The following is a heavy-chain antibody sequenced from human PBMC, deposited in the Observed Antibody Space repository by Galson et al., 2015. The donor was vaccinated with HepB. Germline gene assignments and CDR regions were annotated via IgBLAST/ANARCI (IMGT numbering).Heavy chain of an antibody. CDR2: IYYSGST. CDR1: GGSISSYY. V-gene: IGHV4-59*08. D-gene: IGHD4-11*01. Sequence: ETLSLTCTVSGGSISSYYWSWIRQPPGKGLEWIGYIYYSGSTNYNPSLKSRVTISVDTSKNQFSLKLSSVTAADTAVYYCARHTRTTTVTSYYYYMDVWGKGTTVTVSS. J-gene: IGHJ6*03. CDR3: ARHTRTTTVTSYYYYMDV.